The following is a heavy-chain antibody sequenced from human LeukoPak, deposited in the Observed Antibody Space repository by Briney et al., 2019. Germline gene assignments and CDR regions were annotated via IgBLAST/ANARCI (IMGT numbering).Heavy chain of an antibody. Sequence: ASVTVSCKASGYTFTSYYMHWVRQAPGQGLEWMGIINPSGGSTSYAQKFQGRVTMTRDTSTSTVYMELSSLRSEDTAVYYCARVTRDRFAFDIWGQGTMVTVSS. J-gene: IGHJ3*02. D-gene: IGHD4-11*01. CDR2: INPSGGST. CDR3: ARVTRDRFAFDI. V-gene: IGHV1-46*01. CDR1: GYTFTSYY.